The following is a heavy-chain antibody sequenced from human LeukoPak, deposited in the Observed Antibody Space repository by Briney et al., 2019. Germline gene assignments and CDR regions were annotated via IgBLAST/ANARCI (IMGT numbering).Heavy chain of an antibody. CDR3: ARSEGWIGFDP. J-gene: IGHJ5*02. CDR1: GGSISSGSYY. V-gene: IGHV4-61*02. D-gene: IGHD5-12*01. Sequence: SETLSLTCTVSGGSISSGSYYWSWIRQPAGKGLEWIGRIYTSGSTNYNPSLKSRVTISVDTSKNQFSLELSSVTAADTAVYYCARSEGWIGFDPWGQGTLVTVSS. CDR2: IYTSGST.